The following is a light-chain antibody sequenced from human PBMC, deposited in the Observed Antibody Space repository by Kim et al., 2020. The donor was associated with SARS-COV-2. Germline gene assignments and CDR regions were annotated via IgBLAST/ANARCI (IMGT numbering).Light chain of an antibody. CDR1: SGHSSNT. CDR2: LNSDGNH. Sequence: ASVKLTSTLNSGHSSNTNAWHQQQPKKGPRYLMKLNSDGNHTKGDGITVRFSGSCSGAERYLTIPSLQSEDEADYYCQTWDTGIQVFGGGTQLTVL. V-gene: IGLV4-69*02. J-gene: IGLJ3*02. CDR3: QTWDTGIQV.